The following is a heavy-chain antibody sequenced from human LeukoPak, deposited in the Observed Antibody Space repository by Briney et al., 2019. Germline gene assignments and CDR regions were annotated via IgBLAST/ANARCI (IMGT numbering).Heavy chain of an antibody. D-gene: IGHD3-3*01. CDR1: GFTFSSYA. Sequence: GGSLRLSCAASGFTFSSYAMHWVRQAPGKGLEWVAVISYDGSNKYYADSVKGRFTISRDNSKNTLYLQMNSLRAEDTAVYYCASPGGGYDFWSGYSYYFDYWGQGTLVTVSS. J-gene: IGHJ4*02. V-gene: IGHV3-30-3*02. CDR2: ISYDGSNK. CDR3: ASPGGGYDFWSGYSYYFDY.